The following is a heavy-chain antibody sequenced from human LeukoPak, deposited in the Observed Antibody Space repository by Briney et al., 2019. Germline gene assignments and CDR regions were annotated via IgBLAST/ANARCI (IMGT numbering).Heavy chain of an antibody. V-gene: IGHV3-73*01. J-gene: IGHJ4*02. CDR1: GLTFSDSA. Sequence: GGSLRLSCAICGLTFSDSAMHWVRRASGKGLEWVRRIRNKASNYATAYAASVKGRVTISRDDSKKTAFLQMNNLRIEDTAVYYCIRYYYDSSGYSVDYWCQGTLVTVPS. CDR3: IRYYYDSSGYSVDY. D-gene: IGHD3-22*01. CDR2: IRNKASNYAT.